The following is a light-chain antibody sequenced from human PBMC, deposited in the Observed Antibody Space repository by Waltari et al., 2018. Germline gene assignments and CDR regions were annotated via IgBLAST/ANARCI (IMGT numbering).Light chain of an antibody. V-gene: IGKV3-15*01. CDR2: GAS. CDR1: QSISSN. J-gene: IGKJ2*01. CDR3: QQYSEWPYT. Sequence: EIVMTQSPATLSVSPGERATLSCRASQSISSNLAWYQHKPGQPPRLLVYGASTRATGFPARFSGSGSGTDFTLTISSLQSEDFAVYYCQQYSEWPYTFGQGTKLEIK.